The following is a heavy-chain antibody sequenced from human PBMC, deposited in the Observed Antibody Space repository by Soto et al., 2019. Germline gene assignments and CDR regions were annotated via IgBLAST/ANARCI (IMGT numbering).Heavy chain of an antibody. D-gene: IGHD6-13*01. J-gene: IGHJ5*02. CDR3: ARHRGPYSSSWYRARWFDP. CDR2: IYYSGST. CDR1: GGSISSSSYY. V-gene: IGHV4-39*01. Sequence: TSETLSLTCTVSGGSISSSSYYWGWIRQPPGKGLEWSGSIYYSGSTYYNPSLKSRVTISVDTSKNQFSLKLSSVTAADTAVYYCARHRGPYSSSWYRARWFDPWGQGTRVTSPQ.